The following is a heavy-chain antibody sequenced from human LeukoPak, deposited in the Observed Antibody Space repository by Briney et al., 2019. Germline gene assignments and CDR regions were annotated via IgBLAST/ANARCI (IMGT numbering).Heavy chain of an antibody. J-gene: IGHJ4*02. CDR1: GFTFSSYW. V-gene: IGHV3-7*04. Sequence: PGGSLRLSFAASGFTFSSYWMSLVRQAPGKGLEWVSNIKQDGSEKYYVDFVKGRFTISRDNAKNSLYLQMNSLRAEDTAVYYCAKEAYNYYDSSGYLFGYWGQGTLVTVSS. D-gene: IGHD3-22*01. CDR3: AKEAYNYYDSSGYLFGY. CDR2: IKQDGSEK.